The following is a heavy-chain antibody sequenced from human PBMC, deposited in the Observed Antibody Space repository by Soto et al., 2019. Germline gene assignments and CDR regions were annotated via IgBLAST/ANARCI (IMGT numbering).Heavy chain of an antibody. CDR1: GFIFSSYW. D-gene: IGHD4-17*01. J-gene: IGHJ5*02. V-gene: IGHV3-74*01. Sequence: EVQVEESGGGLVQPGGSLRLSFAASGFIFSSYWMHWVRQAPGKGLVWVSRINGGGSSTSYADSVKGRFTISRDNAKNTLYLQMNRLTAEDTAVYYCARGLDGGHYGFGHWGQGTLVTVSS. CDR3: ARGLDGGHYGFGH. CDR2: INGGGSST.